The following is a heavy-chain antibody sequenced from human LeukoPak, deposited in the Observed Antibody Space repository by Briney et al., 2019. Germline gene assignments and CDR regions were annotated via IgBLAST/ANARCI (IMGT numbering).Heavy chain of an antibody. J-gene: IGHJ4*02. CDR3: ASPPAPYTSGWYFGY. V-gene: IGHV4-59*01. CDR2: LFNSGST. CDR1: GASMSSYY. Sequence: PAETLSLTCTVAGASMSSYYWSWVRQPPGKGLEWIGYLFNSGSTNYNPPLTSRVTISVDTSKNQFSLKLSSVTAADTAVYSCASPPAPYTSGWYFGYWGQGTLVTVSS. D-gene: IGHD6-19*01.